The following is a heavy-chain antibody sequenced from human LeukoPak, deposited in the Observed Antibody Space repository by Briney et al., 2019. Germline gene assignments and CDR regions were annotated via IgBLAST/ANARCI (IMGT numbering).Heavy chain of an antibody. CDR1: GFTFSSYA. CDR2: ISASGGRT. V-gene: IGHV3-23*01. J-gene: IGHJ4*02. Sequence: GGSLRLSCAASGFTFSSYAMSWVRQAPGKGLEWVSGISASGGRTYSADSVQGRFTISRDNSKNTLYLQMNSLRAEDTAVYYCAKLSGMSLLLNYYFDNWGQGALVTVSS. D-gene: IGHD3-10*01. CDR3: AKLSGMSLLLNYYFDN.